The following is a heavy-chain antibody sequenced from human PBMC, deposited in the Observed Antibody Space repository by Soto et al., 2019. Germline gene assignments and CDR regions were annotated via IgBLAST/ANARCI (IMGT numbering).Heavy chain of an antibody. D-gene: IGHD3-3*01. J-gene: IGHJ4*02. CDR2: ISYDGSNK. Sequence: LRLSCAASGFTFSSYGMHWVRQAPGKGLEWVAVISYDGSNKYYADSVKGRFTISRDNSKNTLYLQMNSLRAEDTAVYYCARGLLTIFGPRLYYFDYWGQGTLVTVSS. CDR3: ARGLLTIFGPRLYYFDY. V-gene: IGHV3-30*03. CDR1: GFTFSSYG.